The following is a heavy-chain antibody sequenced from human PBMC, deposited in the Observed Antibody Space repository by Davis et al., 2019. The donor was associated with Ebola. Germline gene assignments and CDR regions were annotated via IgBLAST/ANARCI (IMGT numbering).Heavy chain of an antibody. CDR3: ARDTGMVTGYYEDV. Sequence: AASVKVSCKASGYTFTRYCITWVRQAPGQGLEWMGWISAYNDNIKYAQKFQGRVTMTTDTSTSTAYMELRNLRSEDTAVYYCARDTGMVTGYYEDVWGQGTTVTVSS. J-gene: IGHJ6*03. D-gene: IGHD3-10*01. V-gene: IGHV1-18*01. CDR1: GYTFTRYC. CDR2: ISAYNDNI.